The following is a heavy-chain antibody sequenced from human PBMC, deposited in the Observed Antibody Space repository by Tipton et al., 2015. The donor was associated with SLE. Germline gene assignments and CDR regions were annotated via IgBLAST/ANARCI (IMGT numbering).Heavy chain of an antibody. D-gene: IGHD6-6*01. CDR3: ASSSIAARPDY. CDR2: IYTSGST. V-gene: IGHV4-61*02. CDR1: GGSISSGSYY. Sequence: TLSLTCTVSGGSISSGSYYWSWIRQPAGKGLEWIGRIYTSGSTNYNPSPKSRVTISVDTSKNQFSLKLSSVTAADTAVYYCASSSIAARPDYWGQGTLVTVSS. J-gene: IGHJ4*02.